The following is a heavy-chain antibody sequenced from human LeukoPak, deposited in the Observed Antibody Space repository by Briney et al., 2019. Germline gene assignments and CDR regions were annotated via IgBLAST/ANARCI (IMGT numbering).Heavy chain of an antibody. D-gene: IGHD1-26*01. V-gene: IGHV4-4*02. CDR3: TRESGPYCPFGY. Sequence: SETLSLTCGVSGVAITSTNWKSWVRQPPGQGLEWIGEISLTGRTNYNPSLIGRVIMSLDESRNQHSLTLTSVTAADTAMYYCTRESGPYCPFGYWGQGTLV. CDR1: GVAITSTNW. CDR2: ISLTGRT. J-gene: IGHJ4*02.